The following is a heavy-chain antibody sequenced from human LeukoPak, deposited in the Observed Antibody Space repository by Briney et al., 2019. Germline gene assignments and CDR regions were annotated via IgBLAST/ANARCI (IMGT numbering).Heavy chain of an antibody. CDR3: ASTSEGRYHYDSSGCSYYYYYMDG. Sequence: SETLSLTCTVSGGSITSYYWRWIPKPPANGLERIGYIYYSGSTHYKPSPRRRVTISVDTTKNQISRRLSSVTAADTAVYCSASTSEGRYHYDSSGCSYYYYYMDGWGKGTTVTISS. CDR2: IYYSGST. D-gene: IGHD3-22*01. J-gene: IGHJ6*03. V-gene: IGHV4-59*01. CDR1: GGSITSYY.